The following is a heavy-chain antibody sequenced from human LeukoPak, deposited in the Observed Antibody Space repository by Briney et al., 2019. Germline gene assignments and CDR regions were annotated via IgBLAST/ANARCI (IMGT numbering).Heavy chain of an antibody. CDR1: GGPISSYY. D-gene: IGHD4-23*01. CDR2: IYSSGST. V-gene: IGHV4-4*07. CDR3: ARAPGGWDWFDP. J-gene: IGHJ5*02. Sequence: SETLSLTCTVSGGPISSYYWSWIRQPAGKGLEWIGRIYSSGSTSYNPSLKSRVTMSVDTSKNQFSLKVSSVTAADTAVYYCARAPGGWDWFDPWGQGTLVTVSS.